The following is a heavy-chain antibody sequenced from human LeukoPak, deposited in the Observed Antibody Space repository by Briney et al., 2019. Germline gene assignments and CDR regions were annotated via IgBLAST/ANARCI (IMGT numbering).Heavy chain of an antibody. CDR2: IIPIFGTA. J-gene: IGHJ4*02. D-gene: IGHD4-11*01. CDR1: GGTFSSYA. V-gene: IGHV1-69*05. CDR3: ARGPRHQMPTVTYYFDY. Sequence: SVKVSCKASGGTFSSYAISWVRQAPGQGLEWMGRIIPIFGTANYAQKLQGRVTITTDESTSTAYKKLSSLRSKDTAVYYWARGPRHQMPTVTYYFDYWGQGTLVTVSS.